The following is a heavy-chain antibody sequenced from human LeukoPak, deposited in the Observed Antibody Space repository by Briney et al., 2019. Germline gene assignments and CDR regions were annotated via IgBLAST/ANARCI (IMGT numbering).Heavy chain of an antibody. CDR1: GDSVSNNTAA. Sequence: SQTLSLTCAISGDSVSNNTAAWNWIRQSPSRGLEWLGRTYYRSKWYNDYAVSVKSRIIINPDTSKNQFSLQVNAATPEDTAVYYCARDLFSSGWYALDYWGQGILVTVSS. D-gene: IGHD6-19*01. V-gene: IGHV6-1*01. J-gene: IGHJ4*02. CDR2: TYYRSKWYN. CDR3: ARDLFSSGWYALDY.